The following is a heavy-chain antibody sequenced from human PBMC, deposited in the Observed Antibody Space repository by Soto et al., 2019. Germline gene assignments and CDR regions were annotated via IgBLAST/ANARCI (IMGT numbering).Heavy chain of an antibody. CDR2: ITGFGGGT. CDR1: GFAFSNCA. Sequence: GGSLRLSCEASGFAFSNCAMSWVRQAPGKGLEWVSSITGFGGGTYYSESVEGRFTISRDNSKNTLNMQMDSLKTDDTAVYYCTRYVDTAMWDVWGQGTTVTVSS. CDR3: TRYVDTAMWDV. J-gene: IGHJ6*02. D-gene: IGHD5-18*01. V-gene: IGHV3-23*01.